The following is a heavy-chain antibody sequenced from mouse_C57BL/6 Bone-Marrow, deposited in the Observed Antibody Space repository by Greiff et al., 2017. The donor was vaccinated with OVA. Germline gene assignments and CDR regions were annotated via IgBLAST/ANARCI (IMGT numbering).Heavy chain of an antibody. CDR2: IYPGDGDT. CDR3: ARLRGDYYGSSYDHWYFDV. J-gene: IGHJ1*03. Sequence: GASVKISCKASGYAFSSSWMNWVKQRPGKGLEWIGRIYPGDGDTNYNGKFKGKATLTADKSSSTAYMQLSSLTSEDSAVYFCARLRGDYYGSSYDHWYFDVWGTGTTVTVSS. D-gene: IGHD1-1*01. V-gene: IGHV1-82*01. CDR1: GYAFSSSW.